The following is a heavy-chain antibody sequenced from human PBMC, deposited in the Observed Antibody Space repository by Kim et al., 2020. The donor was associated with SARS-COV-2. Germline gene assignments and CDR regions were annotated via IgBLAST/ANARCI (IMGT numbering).Heavy chain of an antibody. CDR2: IYYSGST. D-gene: IGHD6-19*01. V-gene: IGHV4-31*03. CDR3: ARYGGSGSTFDY. CDR1: GGSISSGGYY. J-gene: IGHJ4*02. Sequence: SETLSLTCTVSGGSISSGGYYWSWIRQHPGKGLEWIGYIYYSGSTYYNPSLKSRVTISVDTSKNQFSLKLSSVTAADTAVYYCARYGGSGSTFDYWGQGTLVTVSS.